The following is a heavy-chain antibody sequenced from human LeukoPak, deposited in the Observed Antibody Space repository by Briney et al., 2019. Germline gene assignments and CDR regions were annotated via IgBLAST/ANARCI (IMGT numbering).Heavy chain of an antibody. V-gene: IGHV1-18*01. CDR1: GYTFTSYG. J-gene: IGHJ6*02. CDR3: AREFSSGPSGNPDYYGMDV. Sequence: ASVKVSCKASGYTFTSYGISWVRQAPGQGLEWMGWISAYNGNTNYAQKLQGRVTMTTDTSTSTAYMELRSLRSDDTAVYYCAREFSSGPSGNPDYYGMDVWGQGTTVTVSS. D-gene: IGHD3-22*01. CDR2: ISAYNGNT.